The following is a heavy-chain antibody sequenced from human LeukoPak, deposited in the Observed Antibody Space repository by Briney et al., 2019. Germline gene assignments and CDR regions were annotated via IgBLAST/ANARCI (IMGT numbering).Heavy chain of an antibody. J-gene: IGHJ4*02. D-gene: IGHD6-13*01. CDR1: GGSISSSSYY. Sequence: SETLSLTCTVSGGSISSSSYYWAWIRQPPGKGLEWIGTISYSGSTYYNPSLRSRVTISVDTSKNQFSLKVNFVTAADTGVYYCARKVIAAAAHYFDYWGQGTLVTVSP. CDR2: ISYSGST. V-gene: IGHV4-39*01. CDR3: ARKVIAAAAHYFDY.